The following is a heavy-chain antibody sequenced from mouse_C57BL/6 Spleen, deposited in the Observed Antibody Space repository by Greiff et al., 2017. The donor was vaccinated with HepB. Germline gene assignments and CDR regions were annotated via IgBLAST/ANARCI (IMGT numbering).Heavy chain of an antibody. CDR1: GYTFTSYW. J-gene: IGHJ1*03. Sequence: QVQLQQPGTELVKPGASVKLSCKASGYTFTSYWMHWVKQRPGQGLEWIGNINPSNGGTNYNEKFKSKATLTVAKSSSTAYMQLRCLTSEDSAVYYCARRAPYDYDSYWYFDVWGTGTTVTVSS. CDR3: ARRAPYDYDSYWYFDV. V-gene: IGHV1-53*01. D-gene: IGHD2-4*01. CDR2: INPSNGGT.